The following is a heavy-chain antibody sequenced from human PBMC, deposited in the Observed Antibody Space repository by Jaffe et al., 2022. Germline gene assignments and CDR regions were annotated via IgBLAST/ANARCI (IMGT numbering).Heavy chain of an antibody. J-gene: IGHJ4*02. V-gene: IGHV4-39*01. CDR1: GGSISSSSYY. CDR3: ARHGSSTSSSLRYRYFDY. D-gene: IGHD2-2*01. CDR2: IYYSGST. Sequence: QLQLQESGPGLVKPSETLSLTCTVSGGSISSSSYYWGWIRQPPGKGLEWIGSIYYSGSTYYNPSLKSRVTISVDTSKNQFSLKLSSVTAADTAVYYCARHGSSTSSSLRYRYFDYWGQGTLVTVSS.